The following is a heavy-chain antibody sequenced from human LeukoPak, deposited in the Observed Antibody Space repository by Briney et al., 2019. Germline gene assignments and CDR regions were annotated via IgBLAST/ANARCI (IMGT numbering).Heavy chain of an antibody. CDR1: GFTVSSNY. J-gene: IGHJ4*02. CDR2: INSDGCST. Sequence: PGGSLRLSCAASGFTVSSNYMSWVRQAPGKGLVWVSRINSDGCSTSYADSVKGRFTISRDNAKNTLYLQMNSLRAEDTADSCYSHLDYWGQGTLVTVSS. V-gene: IGHV3-74*01. CDR3: SHLDY. D-gene: IGHD2-2*02.